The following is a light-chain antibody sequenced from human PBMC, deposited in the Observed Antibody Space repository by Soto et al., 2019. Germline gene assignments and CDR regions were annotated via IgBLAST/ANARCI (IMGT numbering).Light chain of an antibody. Sequence: QSALTQPASVSGSPGQSITISCTGSSSDVGPYNLVSWYQHHPGKAPKLMISEVVKRPSGVSNRFSGSKSGNTASLTISGLPAEDEADYYCCSYAGSSMFVFGGGTKVTVL. CDR2: EVV. V-gene: IGLV2-23*02. CDR3: CSYAGSSMFV. J-gene: IGLJ2*01. CDR1: SSDVGPYNL.